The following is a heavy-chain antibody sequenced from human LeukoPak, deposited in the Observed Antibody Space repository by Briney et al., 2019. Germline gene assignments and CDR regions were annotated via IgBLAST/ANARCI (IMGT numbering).Heavy chain of an antibody. Sequence: PGGSLRLSCAASGFTFSNYEMNWVRQAPGKGLEWVSYISSSSGLIYYADSVKGRFTISRDNAENTLYLQMNSLRVEDTAVYYCARGSIYDIWSGLFFDYWGQGTLVTVSS. D-gene: IGHD3-3*01. CDR3: ARGSIYDIWSGLFFDY. J-gene: IGHJ4*02. CDR2: ISSSSGLI. CDR1: GFTFSNYE. V-gene: IGHV3-48*03.